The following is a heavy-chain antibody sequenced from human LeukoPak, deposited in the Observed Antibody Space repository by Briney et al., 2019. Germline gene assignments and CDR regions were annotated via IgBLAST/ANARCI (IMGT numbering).Heavy chain of an antibody. CDR1: GYSFTNYW. J-gene: IGHJ3*02. Sequence: GESLKISCKGSGYSFTNYWIGWVRQMPGKGLEWMGIIYPGDSDTRYSPSFQGQVSISVDKSISTAYLQWSSLKASDTAMYYCARQYYYDSSGWDAFDIWGQGTMVTVSS. D-gene: IGHD3-22*01. V-gene: IGHV5-51*01. CDR2: IYPGDSDT. CDR3: ARQYYYDSSGWDAFDI.